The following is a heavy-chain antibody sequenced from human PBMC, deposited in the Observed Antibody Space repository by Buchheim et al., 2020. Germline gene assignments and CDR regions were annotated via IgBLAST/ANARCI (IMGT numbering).Heavy chain of an antibody. V-gene: IGHV4-61*01. Sequence: QVQLQESGPGLVKPSETLSLTCTVSGGSVSSGSYYWSWIRQPPGKGLEWIGYIYYSGSTNYNPSLKSRVTISVDTSKNQFSLKLSSVTAADTAVYYCARALIYYDFWSGHGAFDIWGQGT. J-gene: IGHJ3*02. CDR2: IYYSGST. D-gene: IGHD3-3*01. CDR1: GGSVSSGSYY. CDR3: ARALIYYDFWSGHGAFDI.